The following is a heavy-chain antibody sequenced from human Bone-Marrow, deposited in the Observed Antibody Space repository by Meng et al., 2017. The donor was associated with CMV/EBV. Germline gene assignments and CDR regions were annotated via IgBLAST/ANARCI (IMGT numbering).Heavy chain of an antibody. J-gene: IGHJ4*02. Sequence: GESLKISCVASGFNFSDYSMTWVRQPPGKGLEWVANIKQDGSEKYYVDSVKGRFTISRDNAKNSLYLQMNSLRAEDTAVYYCASEPEYYWGQGTLVTVSS. CDR1: GFNFSDYS. CDR3: ASEPEYY. V-gene: IGHV3-7*01. D-gene: IGHD2-2*01. CDR2: IKQDGSEK.